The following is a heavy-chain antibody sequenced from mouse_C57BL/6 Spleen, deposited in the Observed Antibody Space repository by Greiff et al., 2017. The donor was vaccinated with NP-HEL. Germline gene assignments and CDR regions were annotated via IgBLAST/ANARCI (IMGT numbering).Heavy chain of an antibody. V-gene: IGHV3-1*01. CDR2: ISYSGST. CDR3: ARDEGGIYAMDY. CDR1: GYSITSGYD. Sequence: EVQLQESGPGMVKPSQSLSLTCTVTGYSITSGYDWHWIRHFPGNKLEWMGYISYSGSTNYNPSLKSRISITHDTSKNHFFLKLNSVTTEDTATYYCARDEGGIYAMDYWGQGTSVTVSS. J-gene: IGHJ4*01.